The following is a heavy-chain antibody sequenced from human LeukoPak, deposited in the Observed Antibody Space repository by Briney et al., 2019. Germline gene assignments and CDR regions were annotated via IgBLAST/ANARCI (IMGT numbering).Heavy chain of an antibody. J-gene: IGHJ6*03. CDR3: ARGGGGILKAYYSYMDV. D-gene: IGHD3-10*01. Sequence: GGSLRLSCAASGFTFSDYYMTWIRQAPGKGLEWVLYISTSGTTIYYADSVKGRFTISTDNAKNSLYLQMNSLRAEDTAVYYCARGGGGILKAYYSYMDVWGKGTTVTVSS. CDR1: GFTFSDYY. V-gene: IGHV3-11*04. CDR2: ISTSGTTI.